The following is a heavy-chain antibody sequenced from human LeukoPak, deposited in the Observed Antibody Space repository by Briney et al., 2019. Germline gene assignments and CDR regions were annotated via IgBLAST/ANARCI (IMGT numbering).Heavy chain of an antibody. CDR3: ARGKGDFWSAPPADY. CDR1: GDSISSYY. D-gene: IGHD3-3*01. Sequence: SETLSLTCTVSGDSISSYYWKWIRQPPGKGLEWIGYIYYSGSTNYNPSLKSRVTISVDTSKNQFSLRLSSVTAADTAVYYCARGKGDFWSAPPADYWGQGTLVTVSS. CDR2: IYYSGST. V-gene: IGHV4-59*01. J-gene: IGHJ4*02.